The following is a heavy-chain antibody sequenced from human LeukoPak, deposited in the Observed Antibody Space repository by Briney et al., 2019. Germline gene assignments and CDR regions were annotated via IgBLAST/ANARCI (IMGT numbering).Heavy chain of an antibody. CDR2: IKRDGSEK. V-gene: IGHV3-7*01. Sequence: GGSLRLSCAASGFTFSSYWMSWVRQAPGKGLEWVANIKRDGSEKYYVDSVKGRFTISRDNATNSLYLQMNSLRAEDTAVYYCTRAFEYYDFWSGYYPSYYFDYWGQGTLVTVSS. D-gene: IGHD3-3*01. CDR3: TRAFEYYDFWSGYYPSYYFDY. J-gene: IGHJ4*02. CDR1: GFTFSSYW.